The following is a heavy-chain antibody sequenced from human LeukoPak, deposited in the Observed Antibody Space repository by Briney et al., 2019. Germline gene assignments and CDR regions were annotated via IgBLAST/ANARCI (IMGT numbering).Heavy chain of an antibody. CDR1: GFTFSSYA. CDR3: AKGIYGGKGYFDY. CDR2: ISGSGGST. Sequence: PGGSLRLSCAASGFTFSSYAMSWVRQAPGKGLEWVSAISGSGGSTYYADSVKGRFTISRDNSKSTLYLQMNSLRAEDTAVYYCAKGIYGGKGYFDYWGQGTLVTVSS. J-gene: IGHJ4*02. D-gene: IGHD4-23*01. V-gene: IGHV3-23*01.